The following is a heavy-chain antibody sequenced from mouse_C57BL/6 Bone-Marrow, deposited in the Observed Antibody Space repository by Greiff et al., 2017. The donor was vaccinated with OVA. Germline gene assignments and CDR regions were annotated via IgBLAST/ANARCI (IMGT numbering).Heavy chain of an antibody. J-gene: IGHJ4*01. CDR2: ISYDGSN. CDR3: AREGFDVNAMDY. CDR1: GYSITSGYY. V-gene: IGHV3-6*01. Sequence: EVQLQQSGPGLVKPSQSLSLTCSVTGYSITSGYYWNWIRQFPGNKLEWMGYISYDGSNNYNPSLKNRISITRDTSKNQFFLKLNSVTTEDTATYYCAREGFDVNAMDYWGQGTSVTVSS.